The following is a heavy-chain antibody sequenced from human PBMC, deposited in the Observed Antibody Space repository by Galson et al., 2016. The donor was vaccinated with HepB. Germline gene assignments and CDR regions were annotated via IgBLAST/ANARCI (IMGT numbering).Heavy chain of an antibody. V-gene: IGHV4-59*12. J-gene: IGHJ5*01. CDR1: GGSISGYY. CDR2: IFYSGTT. D-gene: IGHD2-21*02. CDR3: ARGRFCAGDCDVLDS. Sequence: SETLSLTCTFSGGSISGYYWSWIRQPPGKGLEWIGYIFYSGTTNYNPSLRSRVTISVDTSKKQFSLNLSSVTAADTAVYYCARGRFCAGDCDVLDSWGQGTLVTVSS.